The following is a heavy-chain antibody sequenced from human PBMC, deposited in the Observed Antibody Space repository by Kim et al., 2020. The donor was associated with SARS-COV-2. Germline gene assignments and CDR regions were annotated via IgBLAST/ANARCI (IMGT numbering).Heavy chain of an antibody. CDR1: GFTFSAYD. CDR3: VRDRMGGAFDM. J-gene: IGHJ3*02. V-gene: IGHV3-48*02. D-gene: IGHD3-16*01. Sequence: GGSLRLSCATSGFTFSAYDMNWVRQAPGKGLEWLSFITKSSTTIYYADSVEGRFTISRDNAKNSLFLQMNSLRDEDTGLYYCVRDRMGGAFDMWGQGTKV. CDR2: ITKSSTTI.